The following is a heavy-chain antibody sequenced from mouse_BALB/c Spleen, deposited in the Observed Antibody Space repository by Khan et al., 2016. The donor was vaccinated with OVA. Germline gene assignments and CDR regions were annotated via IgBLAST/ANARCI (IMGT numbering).Heavy chain of an antibody. J-gene: IGHJ2*01. Sequence: QVQLQQSGAELARPGASVKMSCKASGNTLTTYTMHWVKQRPGQGLEWIGYINPSRVYSHYNQKFKDKATLTADKSSSTAYMQLSSLTSEDSAVDYCARKEGGGYFDYWGQGTTLTVSS. V-gene: IGHV1-4*01. CDR3: ARKEGGGYFDY. CDR1: GNTLTTYT. CDR2: INPSRVYS.